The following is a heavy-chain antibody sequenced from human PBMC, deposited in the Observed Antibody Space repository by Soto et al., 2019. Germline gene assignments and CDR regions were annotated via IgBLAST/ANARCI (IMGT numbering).Heavy chain of an antibody. CDR2: IYYSGST. D-gene: IGHD3-9*01. CDR3: ARIPYDILTGYGYYGMDV. Sequence: SETLSLTCTVSGGSISSFYWSWIRQPPGKGLEWIGYIYYSGSTNYNPSLKSRVTISVDTSKNQFSLKLSSVTAADTAVYYCARIPYDILTGYGYYGMDVWGQGTTVTVSS. CDR1: GGSISSFY. V-gene: IGHV4-59*01. J-gene: IGHJ6*02.